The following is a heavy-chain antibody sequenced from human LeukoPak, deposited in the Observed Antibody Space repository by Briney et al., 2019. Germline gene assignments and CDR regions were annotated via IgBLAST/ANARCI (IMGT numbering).Heavy chain of an antibody. CDR3: ARTPYDSSGHYFDY. V-gene: IGHV4-39*01. CDR2: IYYNGRT. Sequence: SETLSLTCTVSGGSISSSGYYWGCIRPSPGKGLEWIGSIYYNGRTYYSPALKSLVTISVNTTMNQFSLKLSSVTAADTAVYYCARTPYDSSGHYFDYWGQGTLVTVSS. CDR1: GGSISSSGYY. J-gene: IGHJ4*02. D-gene: IGHD3-22*01.